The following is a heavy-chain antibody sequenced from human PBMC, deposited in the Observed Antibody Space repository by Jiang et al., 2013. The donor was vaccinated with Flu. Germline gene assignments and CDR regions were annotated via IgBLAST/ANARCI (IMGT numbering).Heavy chain of an antibody. Sequence: VQLVESGAEVKKPGESLKISCKGSGYSFTSYWIAWVRQMPGKGLEWMGIIYPGDSDTKYSPSFQGQVTISADRSTNTAYLQWSSLKASDTATYFCARRLINSGFDYWGQGTLVTVSS. CDR3: ARRLINSGFDY. CDR2: IYPGDSDT. D-gene: IGHD3-10*01. J-gene: IGHJ4*02. CDR1: GYSFTSYW. V-gene: IGHV5-51*03.